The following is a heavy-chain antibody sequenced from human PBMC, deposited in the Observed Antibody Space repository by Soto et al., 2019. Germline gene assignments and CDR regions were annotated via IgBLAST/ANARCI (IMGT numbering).Heavy chain of an antibody. CDR1: GGTFSSYA. CDR2: IIPIFGTA. J-gene: IGHJ4*02. Sequence: SVKVSCKASGGTFSSYAISWVRQAPGQGLEWMGGIIPIFGTANYAQKFQGRVTITADKSTSTAYMELSSLRSEDTAVYYCAREGGEAAMVTGFDYWGQGTLVTVSS. CDR3: AREGGEAAMVTGFDY. V-gene: IGHV1-69*06. D-gene: IGHD5-18*01.